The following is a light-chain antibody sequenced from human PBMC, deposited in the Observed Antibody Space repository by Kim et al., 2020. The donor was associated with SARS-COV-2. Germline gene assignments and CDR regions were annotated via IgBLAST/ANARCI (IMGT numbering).Light chain of an antibody. CDR3: QQRSNWPLT. CDR2: DAS. Sequence: SPGERAPLSCVDTQCISLFLALYQQKPGQAPRLLISDASNRATGIPARFSGSVSGTDFTLTISSLEPEDFAVYYCQQRSNWPLTFGGGTKLEI. J-gene: IGKJ4*01. V-gene: IGKV3-11*01. CDR1: QCISLF.